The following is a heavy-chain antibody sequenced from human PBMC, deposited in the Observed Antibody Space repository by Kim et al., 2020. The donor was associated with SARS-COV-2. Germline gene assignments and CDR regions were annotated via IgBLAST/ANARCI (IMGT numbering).Heavy chain of an antibody. CDR3: ASLSTGYVWDKFDS. J-gene: IGHJ4*02. D-gene: IGHD3-16*01. CDR1: GFTFSSYW. V-gene: IGHV3-74*01. CDR2: VNSDGSST. Sequence: GGSLRLSCVASGFTFSSYWMHWVRQAPGKGLVWVSRVNSDGSSTSYADSVKGRFTISRDNARNPLYLQMNSLRAEDTAVYYCASLSTGYVWDKFDSWGQGALVTVSS.